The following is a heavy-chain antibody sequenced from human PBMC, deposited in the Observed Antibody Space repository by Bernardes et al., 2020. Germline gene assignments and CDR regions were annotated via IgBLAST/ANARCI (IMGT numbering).Heavy chain of an antibody. D-gene: IGHD4-17*01. CDR2: IYSSGSP. CDR1: GGSISGYY. CDR3: ARAPTVPTRRVGFDY. V-gene: IGHV4-59*01. Sequence: SETLSLRCTVSGGSISGYYWSWIRQPPGKGLEWIGCIYSSGSPEYNPSLKSRVTISVDTSKNQFSLNLNSVSAADTAVYYCARAPTVPTRRVGFDYWGQGALVTVSS. J-gene: IGHJ4*02.